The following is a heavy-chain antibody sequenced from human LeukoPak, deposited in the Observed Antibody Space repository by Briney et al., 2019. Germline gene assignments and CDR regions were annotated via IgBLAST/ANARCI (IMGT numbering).Heavy chain of an antibody. J-gene: IGHJ6*02. CDR1: GFIFSGYA. D-gene: IGHD6-13*01. V-gene: IGHV3-30*14. Sequence: GGSLRLSCAASGFIFSGYAMHWVRQAPGKGLEWVAVISYDGGKTYYADSVKGRFTISRDNSKNTLYLQMNSLRAEDTAVYYCARVADSSSWYLYYYYGMDVWGQGTTVTVSS. CDR3: ARVADSSSWYLYYYYGMDV. CDR2: ISYDGGKT.